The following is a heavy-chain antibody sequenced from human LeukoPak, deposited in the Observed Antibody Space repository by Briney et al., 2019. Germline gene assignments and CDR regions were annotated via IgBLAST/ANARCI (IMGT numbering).Heavy chain of an antibody. CDR3: ARRVGVTGDFDY. CDR2: IYYSGST. Sequence: SETLSLTCTVSGGSISSSSYYWGWIRQPPGKGLEWIGSIYYSGSTYYNPSLKSRVTISVDTSKNQFSLKLSSVTAADTAVYYCARRVGVTGDFDYCGQGTLVTVSS. CDR1: GGSISSSSYY. J-gene: IGHJ4*02. D-gene: IGHD1-26*01. V-gene: IGHV4-39*01.